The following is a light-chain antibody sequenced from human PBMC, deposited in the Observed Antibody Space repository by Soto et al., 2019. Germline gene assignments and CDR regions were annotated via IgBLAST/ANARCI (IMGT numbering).Light chain of an antibody. J-gene: IGKJ1*01. CDR3: QQYNNWPRT. CDR1: QSVSSN. V-gene: IGKV3-15*01. Sequence: EIVMTQSPATLSVSPGERATLSCRASQSVSSNFAWYQQKPGQAPRLLIYGASTRATGIPARFSGSGSGTEFTLTISRLQSEDFAVYYCQQYNNWPRTFGQGTKVDIK. CDR2: GAS.